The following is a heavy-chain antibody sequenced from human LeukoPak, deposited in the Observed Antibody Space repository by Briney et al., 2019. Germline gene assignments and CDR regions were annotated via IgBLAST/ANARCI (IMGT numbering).Heavy chain of an antibody. D-gene: IGHD4-17*01. CDR3: ARLRDYGVLNFYYYMDV. V-gene: IGHV4-39*01. J-gene: IGHJ6*03. CDR1: GGSFTSRSFY. CDR2: FDSSGST. Sequence: SQTLSLTCTVPGGSFTSRSFYWGWIREPPGTGLDWIGNFDSSGSTYYNPSLKSRVTISVDTSKDQFSLNMNSVTAADTAVYYCARLRDYGVLNFYYYMDVWGLGTAVTVSS.